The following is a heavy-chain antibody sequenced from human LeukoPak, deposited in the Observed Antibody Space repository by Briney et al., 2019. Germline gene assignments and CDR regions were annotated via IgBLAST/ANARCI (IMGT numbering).Heavy chain of an antibody. CDR1: GYTFTAYY. Sequence: GASVKVSCKASGYTFTAYYIHWVRQAPGQGLEWVGRINPDSGGTNYAQKFQGRVTMTRDTSISTAYMELSSLRSDDTAVYYCAKSGCGGTSCYQPYNRFDPWGQGSLVTVSS. J-gene: IGHJ5*02. CDR3: AKSGCGGTSCYQPYNRFDP. CDR2: INPDSGGT. V-gene: IGHV1-2*06. D-gene: IGHD2-2*01.